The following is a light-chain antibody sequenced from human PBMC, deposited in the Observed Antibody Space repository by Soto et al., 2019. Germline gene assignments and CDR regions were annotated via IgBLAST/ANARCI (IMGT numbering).Light chain of an antibody. CDR1: SSNIGAGYN. CDR3: QSYDTSLSGFYV. CDR2: DNN. V-gene: IGLV1-40*01. J-gene: IGLJ1*01. Sequence: QSVLTQPPSVSGDPGQRVSISCTGSSSNIGAGYNVHWYQQLPGTAPKLLIYDNNNRPSGVPDRFSGSKSGTSASLAITGLQAEDAADYSCQSYDTSLSGFYVFGTGTKLTVL.